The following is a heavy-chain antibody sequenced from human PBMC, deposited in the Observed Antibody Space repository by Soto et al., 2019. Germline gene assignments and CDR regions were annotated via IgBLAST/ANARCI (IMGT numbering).Heavy chain of an antibody. CDR1: GYTFTSYD. V-gene: IGHV1-8*01. CDR2: MNPNSGYT. CDR3: AGGGALWWFHYPQNWFDP. J-gene: IGHJ5*02. Sequence: QVQLVQSGAEVTKPGASVKVSCKASGYTFTSYDINWVRQATGQGLEWMGWMNPNSGYTGYAQRFQGRVTIARNTSRSTDYMELSSLRSDDTAVYYCAGGGALWWFHYPQNWFDPWGQGPLVTVSS. D-gene: IGHD2-21*01.